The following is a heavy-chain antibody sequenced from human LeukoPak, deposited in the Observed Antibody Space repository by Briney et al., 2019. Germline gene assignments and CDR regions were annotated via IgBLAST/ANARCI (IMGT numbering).Heavy chain of an antibody. Sequence: KTSETLSLTCTVSGGSISSYYWSWIRQPPGKGLEWIGYIYYSGSTNYNPSLKSRVIISVDTSKNQFSLKLSSVTAADTAVYYCARRYCSSTSCFGFDPWGQGTLVTVSS. CDR2: IYYSGST. J-gene: IGHJ5*02. CDR3: ARRYCSSTSCFGFDP. CDR1: GGSISSYY. D-gene: IGHD2-2*01. V-gene: IGHV4-59*01.